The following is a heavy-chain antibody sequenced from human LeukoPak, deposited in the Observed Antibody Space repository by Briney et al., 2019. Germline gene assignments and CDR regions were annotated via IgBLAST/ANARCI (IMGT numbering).Heavy chain of an antibody. Sequence: GGSLRLSCAASGFTFNSYSMNWVRQAPGKGLEWVSSISSSSTYIYYAESVRGRFTISRDNAKNSLYLQMNSLRVEDTALYHCARTRIAVAGSYYFDYWGQGTLVTVSS. V-gene: IGHV3-21*04. D-gene: IGHD6-19*01. CDR2: ISSSSTYI. J-gene: IGHJ4*02. CDR3: ARTRIAVAGSYYFDY. CDR1: GFTFNSYS.